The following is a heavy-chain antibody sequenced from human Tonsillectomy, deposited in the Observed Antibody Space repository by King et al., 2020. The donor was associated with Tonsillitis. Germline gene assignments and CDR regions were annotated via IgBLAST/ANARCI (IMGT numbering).Heavy chain of an antibody. V-gene: IGHV3-21*01. CDR2: ISSNSRYI. D-gene: IGHD3-22*01. CDR1: GFTLSSYS. CDR3: ARDEYYDSSEYYSWFDP. J-gene: IGHJ5*02. Sequence: VQLVESGGGLVKPGGSLRLSCAASGFTLSSYSMNWVRQAPGKGLEWVSSISSNSRYIYYADAVKGRFTTSRDNAKNSLYLQMNSLRAEDTAVYYCARDEYYDSSEYYSWFDPWGQGTLVTVSS.